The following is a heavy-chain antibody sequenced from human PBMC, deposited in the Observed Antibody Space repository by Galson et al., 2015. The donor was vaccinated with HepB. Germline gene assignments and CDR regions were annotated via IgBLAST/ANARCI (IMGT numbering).Heavy chain of an antibody. V-gene: IGHV3-21*01. CDR2: ISSSSSYI. CDR3: ARAVEYYYDSSGSTDY. D-gene: IGHD3-22*01. J-gene: IGHJ4*02. CDR1: GFTFSSYS. Sequence: SLRLSCAASGFTFSSYSMNWVRQAPGKGLEWVSSISSSSSYIYYADSVKGRFTISRDNAKNSLYLQMNSLRAEDTAVYYCARAVEYYYDSSGSTDYWGQGTLVTVSS.